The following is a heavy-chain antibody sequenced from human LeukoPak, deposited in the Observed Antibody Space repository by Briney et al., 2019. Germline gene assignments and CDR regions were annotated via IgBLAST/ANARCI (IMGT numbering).Heavy chain of an antibody. V-gene: IGHV4-39*07. Sequence: PSETLSFTCTVSGGSISSSSYYWGWIRQPPGKGLEWIGSIFTDGSTNYNPSLKSRVTMSVDTSKNQISLRLSSATAADTAVYYCARGYGDFNRGSWFDPWGQGTLVTVSS. CDR2: IFTDGST. D-gene: IGHD4-17*01. J-gene: IGHJ5*02. CDR3: ARGYGDFNRGSWFDP. CDR1: GGSISSSSYY.